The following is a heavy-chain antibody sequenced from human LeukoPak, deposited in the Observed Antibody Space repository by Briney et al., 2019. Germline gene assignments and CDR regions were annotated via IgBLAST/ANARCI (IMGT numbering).Heavy chain of an antibody. CDR3: ARLSSTWYQDWYFDL. D-gene: IGHD6-13*01. V-gene: IGHV4-4*07. CDR2: IYTSGST. CDR1: GGSISSYD. Sequence: SSETLSLTCTVSGGSISSYDWSWIRQPAGKGLEWIGRIYTSGSTNYNPSLKSRVTISVDTSKNQFSLKLNSVTAADTAVYYCARLSSTWYQDWYFDLWGRGTLVTVSS. J-gene: IGHJ2*01.